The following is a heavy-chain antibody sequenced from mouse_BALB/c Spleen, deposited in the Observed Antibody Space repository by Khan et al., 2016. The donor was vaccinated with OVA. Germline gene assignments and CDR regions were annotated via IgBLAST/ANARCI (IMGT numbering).Heavy chain of an antibody. CDR2: ISSGGDYT. D-gene: IGHD4-1*01. V-gene: IGHV5-6*01. J-gene: IGHJ3*01. Sequence: EVELVESGGDLVKPGGSLKLSCAASGFTFSSYSMSWVRQTPDKRLEWVATISSGGDYTSYPDSVKGRFTISIDNAKNTLYLQMTNLKSEDPAMYYCASHLTGSFAYWGQGTLVTVSA. CDR3: ASHLTGSFAY. CDR1: GFTFSSYS.